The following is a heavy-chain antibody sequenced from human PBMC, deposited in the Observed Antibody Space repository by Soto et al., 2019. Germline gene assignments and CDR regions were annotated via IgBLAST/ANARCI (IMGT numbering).Heavy chain of an antibody. V-gene: IGHV4-4*02. CDR3: VTSLNYDFWREGGRHYYFDY. Sequence: QVQLQESGPGLVKPSGTLSLTCGVSGGSISSSYWWNWVRQPPGRGLEWIAGIYHGGSSNYNPSLKNRVTISLDKSKNQFSLKLTSVTAADSAVYYCVTSLNYDFWREGGRHYYFDYWGQGILATVSS. J-gene: IGHJ4*02. CDR1: GGSISSSYW. CDR2: IYHGGSS. D-gene: IGHD3-3*01.